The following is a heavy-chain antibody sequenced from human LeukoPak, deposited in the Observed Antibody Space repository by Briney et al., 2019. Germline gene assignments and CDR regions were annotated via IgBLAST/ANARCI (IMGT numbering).Heavy chain of an antibody. CDR3: AREPDTAVAGAGVDY. V-gene: IGHV1-18*01. D-gene: IGHD6-19*01. Sequence: ASVKVSCKASGYTFTSYGISWVRQAPGQGLEWMGWISAYNGATNYAQKLQGRVTMTTDTSTSTAYMELRSLRSDDTAVYYCAREPDTAVAGAGVDYWGQGTLVTVSS. CDR2: ISAYNGAT. J-gene: IGHJ4*02. CDR1: GYTFTSYG.